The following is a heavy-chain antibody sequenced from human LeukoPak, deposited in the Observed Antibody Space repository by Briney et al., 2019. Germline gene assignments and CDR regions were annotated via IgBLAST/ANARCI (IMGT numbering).Heavy chain of an antibody. V-gene: IGHV4-59*01. CDR2: IYCSGST. D-gene: IGHD5-24*01. J-gene: IGHJ4*02. CDR1: VGSISSYY. Sequence: SETLSLTCTVSVGSISSYYWSWIRQPPGGGLEWRGYIYCSGSTNYNPSLKSRVTISVDTSKNQISLKLSSVTAADTAVYYCTTGAMATISPIDYWGQGTLVAVSS. CDR3: TTGAMATISPIDY.